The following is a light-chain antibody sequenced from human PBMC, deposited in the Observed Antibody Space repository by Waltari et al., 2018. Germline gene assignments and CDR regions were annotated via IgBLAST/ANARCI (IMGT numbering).Light chain of an antibody. V-gene: IGKV1-39*01. J-gene: IGKJ2*01. CDR3: QQSDRLPFA. CDR1: QNINKK. CDR2: AAS. Sequence: DIQMTQSPSSLSASVGDRVTITCRASQNINKKLNWYQQKPGMAPKILIYAASSLQSGVPSRFSGSGSGTDFTLTISSLQPEDFATYFCQQSDRLPFAFGQGTKLEIK.